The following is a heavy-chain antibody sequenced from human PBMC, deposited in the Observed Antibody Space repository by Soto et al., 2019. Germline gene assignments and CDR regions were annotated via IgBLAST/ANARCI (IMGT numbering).Heavy chain of an antibody. V-gene: IGHV2-5*02. J-gene: IGHJ6*03. CDR2: IYWDDDK. CDR1: GFSLSTSGVG. Sequence: ASGPTLVNPTETLTLTCTFSGFSLSTSGVGVGWIRQPPGKALEWLALIYWDDDKRYSPSLKSRLTITKDTSKNQVVLTMTNMEPVDTATYYCAHSRGVVIEGFPDVSYYYMDVWGKGTTVTVSS. D-gene: IGHD3-3*01. CDR3: AHSRGVVIEGFPDVSYYYMDV.